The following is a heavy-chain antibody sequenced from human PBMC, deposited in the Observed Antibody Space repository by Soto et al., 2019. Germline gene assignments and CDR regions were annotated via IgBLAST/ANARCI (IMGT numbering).Heavy chain of an antibody. CDR3: AKESPVAGTRTFDI. J-gene: IGHJ3*02. D-gene: IGHD6-19*01. CDR2: ISWNSGSI. V-gene: IGHV3-9*01. Sequence: GGSLRLSCAASGFTFDDYAIHWVRQAPGKGLEWVSGISWNSGSIGYADSVKGRFTISRGNAKNSLYLQMNSLRAEDTALYYCAKESPVAGTRTFDIWGQGTMVTVSS. CDR1: GFTFDDYA.